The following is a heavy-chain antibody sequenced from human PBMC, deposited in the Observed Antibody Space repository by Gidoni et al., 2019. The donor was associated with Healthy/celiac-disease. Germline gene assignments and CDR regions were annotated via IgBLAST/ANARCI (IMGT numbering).Heavy chain of an antibody. V-gene: IGHV3-15*01. D-gene: IGHD4-17*01. Sequence: SWVRQAPGKGLEWVGRIKSKTDGGTTDYAATVRGRFTISRDDSKNTLYLQMNSLKTEDTAVYYCTTEARATVTTKGLLDYYYYMDVWGKGTTVTVSS. CDR2: IKSKTDGGTT. J-gene: IGHJ6*03. CDR3: TTEARATVTTKGLLDYYYYMDV.